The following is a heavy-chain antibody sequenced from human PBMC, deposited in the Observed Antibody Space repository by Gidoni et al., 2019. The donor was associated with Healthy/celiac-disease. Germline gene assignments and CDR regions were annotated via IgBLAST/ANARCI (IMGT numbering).Heavy chain of an antibody. CDR2: IYYSWST. CDR3: ARHGNWGFDY. V-gene: IGHV4-39*01. CDR1: GCSISSSSYY. J-gene: IGHJ4*02. D-gene: IGHD3-16*01. Sequence: QLQLQESGPGLVKPSETLSLTCTVSGCSISSSSYYWGWIRQPPGTGLEWIGRIYYSWSTYYNPALKSRGTISVETSKNQFSLKLSSVTAADTAVYYCARHGNWGFDYWGQGTLVTVSS.